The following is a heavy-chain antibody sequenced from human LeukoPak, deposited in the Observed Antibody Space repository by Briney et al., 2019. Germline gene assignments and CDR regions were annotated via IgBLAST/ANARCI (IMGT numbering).Heavy chain of an antibody. D-gene: IGHD6-13*01. CDR3: ARAKGIAAAGGNWFDP. CDR1: GYTFTSYY. CDR2: INPSGGST. J-gene: IGHJ5*02. V-gene: IGHV1-46*01. Sequence: ASVKVSCKASGYTFTSYYMHWVRQAPGQGLEWMGIINPSGGSTSYAQKFQGRVTMTRDTSTSTVYMELSSLRSEDTAVYYCARAKGIAAAGGNWFDPWGQGTLVTVSS.